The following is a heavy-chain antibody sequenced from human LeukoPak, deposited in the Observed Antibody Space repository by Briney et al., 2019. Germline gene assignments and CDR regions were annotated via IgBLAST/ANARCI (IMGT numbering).Heavy chain of an antibody. Sequence: GGSLRLSCAASEFTFSSYAMNWVRQAPGKGLEWVSAISGNSGSTYYADSVKGRFTISRDNSKNTLYLQMNSLRAEDTAVYYCAKGAWYNWNHYFDYWGQGTLVTVSS. CDR1: EFTFSSYA. D-gene: IGHD1-20*01. CDR3: AKGAWYNWNHYFDY. J-gene: IGHJ4*02. V-gene: IGHV3-23*01. CDR2: ISGNSGST.